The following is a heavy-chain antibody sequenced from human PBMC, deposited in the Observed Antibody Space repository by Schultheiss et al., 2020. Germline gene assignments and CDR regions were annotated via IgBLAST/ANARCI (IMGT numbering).Heavy chain of an antibody. CDR3: ARDSGNSGYPGDYYYGMDV. V-gene: IGHV4-59*01. CDR1: GGSFSGYY. CDR2: IYYSGST. D-gene: IGHD5-12*01. J-gene: IGHJ6*02. Sequence: SETLSLTCAVYGGSFSGYYWSWIRQPPGKGLEWIGYIYYSGSTNYNPSLKSRVTIAVDTSKNQFSLKLSSVTAADTAVYYCARDSGNSGYPGDYYYGMDVWGQGTTVTVSS.